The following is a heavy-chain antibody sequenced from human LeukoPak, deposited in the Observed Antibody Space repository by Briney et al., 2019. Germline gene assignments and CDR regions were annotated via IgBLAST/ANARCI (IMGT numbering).Heavy chain of an antibody. J-gene: IGHJ3*02. Sequence: GGSLRLSCAASGFTFDDYAMHWVRQAPGKGLEWVSGISWNSGSIGYADSVKGRFTISRDNAKNSLYLQMNSLRAEGTALYYCAKDMGVVVVAAAFDIWGQGTMVTVSS. D-gene: IGHD2-15*01. CDR2: ISWNSGSI. CDR1: GFTFDDYA. V-gene: IGHV3-9*01. CDR3: AKDMGVVVVAAAFDI.